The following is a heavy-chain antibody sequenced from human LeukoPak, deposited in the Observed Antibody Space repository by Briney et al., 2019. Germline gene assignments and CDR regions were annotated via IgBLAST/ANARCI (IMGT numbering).Heavy chain of an antibody. Sequence: GGSLRLSCAASGFTFSSYGMRWVRQAPGKGLEWVAFIRYDGSNKYYADSVKGRFTISRDNSKNTLYLQMNSLRAEDTAVYYCAKDADSSGYLFREGIDYWGQGTLVTVSS. J-gene: IGHJ4*02. V-gene: IGHV3-30*02. CDR3: AKDADSSGYLFREGIDY. CDR1: GFTFSSYG. CDR2: IRYDGSNK. D-gene: IGHD3-22*01.